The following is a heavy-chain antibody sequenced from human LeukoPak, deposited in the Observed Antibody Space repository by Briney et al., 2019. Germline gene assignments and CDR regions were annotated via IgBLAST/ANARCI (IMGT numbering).Heavy chain of an antibody. CDR3: ARGGAEAGYDY. V-gene: IGHV3-20*04. CDR2: MNWNGGST. CDR1: GFTFDDYG. J-gene: IGHJ4*02. D-gene: IGHD6-13*01. Sequence: GGSLRLSCAASGFTFDDYGMSWVRQAPGKGLEWVSGMNWNGGSTGYADSVKGRFTISRDNPKNSLYLQRNSVRAEDTVFYYCARGGAEAGYDYWGKGTLVTVSS.